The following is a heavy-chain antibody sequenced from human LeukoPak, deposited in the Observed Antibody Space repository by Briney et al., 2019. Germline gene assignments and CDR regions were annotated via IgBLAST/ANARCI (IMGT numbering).Heavy chain of an antibody. CDR3: ARVRVRVVLITYYYYSMDV. V-gene: IGHV3-30*04. CDR2: ISYDGGHK. CDR1: GFTFSSYA. D-gene: IGHD3-10*01. Sequence: GGSLRLSCAASGFTFSSYAIHWVRQAPGKGLQWVAVISYDGGHKDYANSVKGRFTISRDNSKNTLYLQMNSLRAEDTAVYYCARVRVRVVLITYYYYSMDVWGQGTTVTVSS. J-gene: IGHJ6*02.